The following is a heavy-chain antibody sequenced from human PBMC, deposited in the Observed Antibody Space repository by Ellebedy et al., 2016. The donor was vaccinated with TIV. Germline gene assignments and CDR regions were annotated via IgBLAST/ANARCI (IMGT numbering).Heavy chain of an antibody. D-gene: IGHD3-10*01. J-gene: IGHJ3*02. CDR3: ASAGADGFDI. Sequence: SQTLSLTCAISGDSVSTNSAAWNWIRQSPSRGLERLGRSYYKSKWYKDYAESVKSRLPIHADTSENQVSLHLNSVTPEDTAVYYCASAGADGFDIWGQGTVVTVSS. CDR2: SYYKSKWYK. V-gene: IGHV6-1*01. CDR1: GDSVSTNSAA.